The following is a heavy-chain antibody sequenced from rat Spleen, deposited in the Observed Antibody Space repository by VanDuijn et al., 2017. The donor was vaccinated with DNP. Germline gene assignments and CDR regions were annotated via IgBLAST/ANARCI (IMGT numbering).Heavy chain of an antibody. CDR2: INTDGSST. CDR1: GFTFSSCW. D-gene: IGHD5-1*01. CDR3: AKDGLGAWGYFDY. V-gene: IGHV5-58*01. J-gene: IGHJ2*01. Sequence: EVQLVETGGGLVQPGRSLKLSCVASGFTFSSCWMYWIRQAPGKGLEWVASINTDGSSTYYPDSVKDRFTIARDNAENTVYLQMNSLRSEDTATYYCAKDGLGAWGYFDYWGQGVMVSVSS.